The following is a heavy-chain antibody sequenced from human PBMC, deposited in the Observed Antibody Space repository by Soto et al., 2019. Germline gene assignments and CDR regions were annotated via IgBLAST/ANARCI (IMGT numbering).Heavy chain of an antibody. CDR2: IYYSGIT. J-gene: IGHJ4*02. CDR3: ATVASYGGNSRWGDFDQ. Sequence: QVQLQESGPGLVKPSQTLSLTCTVSGDSISSDSYYWTWIRQPPAKSLEWLGCIYYSGITYYIPFLKSRITISIDTSKNQFSLTMNSVTAADTAVYYCATVASYGGNSRWGDFDQWGQGTLVTVAS. CDR1: GDSISSDSYY. V-gene: IGHV4-30-4*01. D-gene: IGHD2-21*02.